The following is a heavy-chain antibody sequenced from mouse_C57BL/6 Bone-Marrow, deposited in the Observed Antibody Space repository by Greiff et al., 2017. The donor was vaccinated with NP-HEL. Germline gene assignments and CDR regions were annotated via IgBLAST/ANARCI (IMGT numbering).Heavy chain of an antibody. Sequence: QVQLQQSGAELVRPGASVKMSCKASGYTFTSYNMHWVKQTPRQGLEWIGAIYPGNGDTSYNQKFKGKATLTVDKSSSTAYMQLSSLTSEDSAVYFGARRYGYDGDYYAMDYWGQGTSVTVSS. CDR3: ARRYGYDGDYYAMDY. D-gene: IGHD2-2*01. CDR1: GYTFTSYN. J-gene: IGHJ4*01. V-gene: IGHV1-12*01. CDR2: IYPGNGDT.